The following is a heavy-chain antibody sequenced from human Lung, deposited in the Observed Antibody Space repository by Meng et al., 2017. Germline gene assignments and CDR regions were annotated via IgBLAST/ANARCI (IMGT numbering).Heavy chain of an antibody. Sequence: VHLQQSGPGLVKPSQTLAPTCAISGDSVSSNSAAWNWIRQSPSRRLEWLGRTYYRSKWYNGDAVSVRSRITIIPDTSKNQFSLQLNSVTPEDTAVYYCARSQQWLDSWGQGTLVTVSS. D-gene: IGHD6-19*01. J-gene: IGHJ4*02. CDR1: GDSVSSNSAA. CDR2: TYYRSKWYN. CDR3: ARSQQWLDS. V-gene: IGHV6-1*01.